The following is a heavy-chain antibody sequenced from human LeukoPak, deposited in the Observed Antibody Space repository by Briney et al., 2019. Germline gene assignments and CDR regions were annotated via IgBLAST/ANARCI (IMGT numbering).Heavy chain of an antibody. CDR3: ARESSGWYRGWFDP. CDR1: GGTSSSYA. D-gene: IGHD6-19*01. J-gene: IGHJ5*02. V-gene: IGHV1-69*13. Sequence: SVKVSCKASGGTSSSYAISWVRQAPGQGLGWMGGIIPIFGTANYAQKFQGRVTITADESTSTAYMELSSLRSEDTAVYYCARESSGWYRGWFDPWGQGTLVTVSS. CDR2: IIPIFGTA.